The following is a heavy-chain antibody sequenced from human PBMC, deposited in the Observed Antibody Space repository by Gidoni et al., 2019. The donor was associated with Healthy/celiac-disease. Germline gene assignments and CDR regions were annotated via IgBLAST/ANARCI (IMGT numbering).Heavy chain of an antibody. V-gene: IGHV4-59*01. CDR1: GGSISSYY. CDR3: ARRLGYCSGCSCYGAFDI. D-gene: IGHD2-15*01. Sequence: QVQLQESGPGLVKPSETLSLTCTVAGGSISSYYWSWIRQPPGNGLEWIGYIYYSGSTNYNPSLKSRVTISVDTSKNQFSLKLSSVTAADTAVYYCARRLGYCSGCSCYGAFDIWGQGTMVTVSS. J-gene: IGHJ3*02. CDR2: IYYSGST.